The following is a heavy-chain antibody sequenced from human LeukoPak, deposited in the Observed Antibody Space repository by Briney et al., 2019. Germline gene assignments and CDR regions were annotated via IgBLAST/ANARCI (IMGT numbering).Heavy chain of an antibody. CDR2: ISSSGSTI. D-gene: IGHD4-17*01. CDR1: GFTFSSYE. V-gene: IGHV3-48*03. CDR3: ASLWATVTNY. Sequence: GGSLRLSCAASGFTFSSYEMNWVRQAPGKGLEWVSYISSSGSTIYYADSVKGRFTISRDNAKNSLYLQMNRLRAEDTAVYYCASLWATVTNYWGQGTLVTVSS. J-gene: IGHJ4*02.